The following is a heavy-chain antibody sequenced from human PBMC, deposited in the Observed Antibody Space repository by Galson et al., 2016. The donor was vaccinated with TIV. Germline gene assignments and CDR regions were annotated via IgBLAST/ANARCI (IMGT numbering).Heavy chain of an antibody. CDR3: ARSTARGACIDY. D-gene: IGHD3-10*01. CDR1: GFSLNTSGMR. Sequence: PALVKPTQTLTLTCTFSGFSLNTSGMRVSWIRQPPGKALEWLARIDWDDDKFYSTSLKSRLTISKDTSQNQVVLRMMNLDPEDTATYFCARSTARGACIDYWGQGTLVTVSS. CDR2: IDWDDDK. V-gene: IGHV2-70*04. J-gene: IGHJ4*02.